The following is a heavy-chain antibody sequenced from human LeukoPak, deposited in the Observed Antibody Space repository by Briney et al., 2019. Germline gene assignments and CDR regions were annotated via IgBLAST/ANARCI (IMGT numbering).Heavy chain of an antibody. J-gene: IGHJ4*02. D-gene: IGHD6-19*01. Sequence: GGSLRLSCAASGFTFSSYAMHWVRPAPGKGLEYVSAISSNGGSTYYAKSVKGRFTVSRDNSKNTLYLQMGSLRAEDMAVYYCATGIAVAAFDYWGQGTLVTVSS. CDR2: ISSNGGST. CDR1: GFTFSSYA. CDR3: ATGIAVAAFDY. V-gene: IGHV3-64*01.